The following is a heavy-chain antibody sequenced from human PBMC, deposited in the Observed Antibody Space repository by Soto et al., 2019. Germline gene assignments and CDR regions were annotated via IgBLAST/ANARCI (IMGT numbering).Heavy chain of an antibody. J-gene: IGHJ4*02. Sequence: EVQLVESGGGLVQPGGSLRLSCAASGFTVSSNYMSWVRQAPGKGLEWVSVIYSGGSTYYADSVKGRFTISRDNSKNTLCLQMNSLRAEDTAVYYCARVSSGWYYFDYWGQGTLVTVSS. CDR3: ARVSSGWYYFDY. CDR1: GFTVSSNY. D-gene: IGHD6-19*01. CDR2: IYSGGST. V-gene: IGHV3-66*01.